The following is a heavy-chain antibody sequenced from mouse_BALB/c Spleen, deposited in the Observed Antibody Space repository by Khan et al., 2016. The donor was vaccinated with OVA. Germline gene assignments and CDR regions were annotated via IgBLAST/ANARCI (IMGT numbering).Heavy chain of an antibody. V-gene: IGHV1-84*02. CDR3: AGGFDY. J-gene: IGHJ2*01. CDR1: GYTFTDYY. Sequence: QVQLQQSGPELVKPGASVKISCKASGYTFTDYYINWVKQKPGQGLEWIGWIYPGSANANYNEKFKGKATLTVDTSSSIAFMLLRSLTSEYTAVYFCAGGFDYWGQGTTLTVSA. CDR2: IYPGSANA.